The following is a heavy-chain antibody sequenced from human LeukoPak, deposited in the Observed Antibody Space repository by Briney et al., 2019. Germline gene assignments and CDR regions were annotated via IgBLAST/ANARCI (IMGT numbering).Heavy chain of an antibody. V-gene: IGHV3-66*01. CDR3: ARGGPPDPSGMDV. CDR1: GFTVITNY. Sequence: GGSLRLSCAASGFTVITNYMSWVRQAPGKGLEWVSTIYSGGSTYYADSVKGRFILSRDISRNTLYLQMNSLRADDTAVYYCARGGPPDPSGMDVWGQGTTVT. CDR2: IYSGGST. D-gene: IGHD1-14*01. J-gene: IGHJ6*02.